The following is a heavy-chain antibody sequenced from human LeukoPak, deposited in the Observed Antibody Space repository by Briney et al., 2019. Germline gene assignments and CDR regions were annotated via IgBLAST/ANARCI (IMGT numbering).Heavy chain of an antibody. J-gene: IGHJ4*02. CDR2: IRQDGGQT. V-gene: IGHV3-7*01. Sequence: GGSLRLSCAASGFTFSMYWMTWVRQAPGKGLEWVANIRQDGGQTYYADSVKGRLTISRDNAKNSLFLQMSSLRAEDTAVYYCARIGYSSSSLDYWGQGTLVTVSS. CDR3: ARIGYSSSSLDY. D-gene: IGHD6-13*01. CDR1: GFTFSMYW.